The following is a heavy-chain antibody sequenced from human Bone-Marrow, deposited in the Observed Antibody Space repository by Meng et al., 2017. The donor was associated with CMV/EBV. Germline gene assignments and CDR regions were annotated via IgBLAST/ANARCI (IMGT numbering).Heavy chain of an antibody. J-gene: IGHJ4*02. CDR2: ISSSGIYI. CDR1: GFTFSSFR. CDR3: VRSPGYCSNTNCYSNHFDY. Sequence: LKISCAASGFTFSSFRMNWVRQAPGKGLEWVSSISSSGIYIFYADSLKDRFTISRDNAKNSLHLQMNNLRAEDTAVYYCVRSPGYCSNTNCYSNHFDYWAKGALVTFSS. D-gene: IGHD2-2*01. V-gene: IGHV3-21*01.